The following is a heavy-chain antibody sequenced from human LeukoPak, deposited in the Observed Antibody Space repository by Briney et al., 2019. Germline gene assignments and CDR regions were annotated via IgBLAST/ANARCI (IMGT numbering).Heavy chain of an antibody. D-gene: IGHD6-19*01. CDR1: GVSISAYY. V-gene: IGHV4-4*07. CDR2: IYPGESIYASENT. CDR3: ARVGYTARTGRYSSGWKPFWSIDY. J-gene: IGHJ4*02. Sequence: SETLSLTCSVSGVSISAYYWSWIRQPAGKGLEWIGRIYPGESIYASENTNYNPSLKSRVSMSGDTSKNQFSLKLSSVTAADTAVYYCARVGYTARTGRYSSGWKPFWSIDYWGQGTLVTVSS.